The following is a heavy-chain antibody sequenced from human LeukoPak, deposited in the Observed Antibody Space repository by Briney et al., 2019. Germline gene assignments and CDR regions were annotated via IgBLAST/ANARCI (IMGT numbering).Heavy chain of an antibody. CDR2: IYSSGST. Sequence: SETLSLTCIVSGGSISSYYWSWIRQPAGKGLEWIGRIYSSGSTDYSPSLKSRVTMSVDTSKNQFSLQLFPVTAADTALYYCARGYGAATREAFDIWGQGTLVTVSS. D-gene: IGHD4/OR15-4a*01. CDR3: ARGYGAATREAFDI. J-gene: IGHJ3*02. V-gene: IGHV4-4*07. CDR1: GGSISSYY.